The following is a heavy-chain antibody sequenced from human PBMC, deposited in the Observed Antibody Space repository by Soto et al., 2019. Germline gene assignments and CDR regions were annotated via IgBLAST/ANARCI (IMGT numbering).Heavy chain of an antibody. D-gene: IGHD1-26*01. Sequence: EVQLSESGGDLRQPGGSLRRSCAASGFTFTNYAMTLVRQTPGKGLEWVSGISSSGVLKYYADSVWSRFTVSRDNSKNILYIQMDNLRDADTALYYCAREVGAPSGWLDPWGQGTQVTVSS. CDR2: ISSSGVLK. CDR3: AREVGAPSGWLDP. CDR1: GFTFTNYA. V-gene: IGHV3-23*01. J-gene: IGHJ5*02.